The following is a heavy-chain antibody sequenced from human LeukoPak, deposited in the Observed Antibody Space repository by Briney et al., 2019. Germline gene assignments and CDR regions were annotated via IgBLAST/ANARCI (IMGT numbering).Heavy chain of an antibody. J-gene: IGHJ5*02. CDR3: ARGGTTVTTLNWFDP. CDR1: GGSSSSGDYY. D-gene: IGHD4-17*01. Sequence: PSQTLSLTCTVSGGSSSSGDYYWSWIRQPPGKGLEWIGYIYYSGSTYYNPSLKSRVTISVDTSKNQFSLKLSSVTAADTAVYYCARGGTTVTTLNWFDPWGQGTLVTVSS. V-gene: IGHV4-30-4*01. CDR2: IYYSGST.